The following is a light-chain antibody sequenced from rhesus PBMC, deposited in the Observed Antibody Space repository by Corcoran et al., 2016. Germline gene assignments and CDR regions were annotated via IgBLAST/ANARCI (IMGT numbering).Light chain of an antibody. Sequence: DIQMTQSPSSLSASVGDKVTITCRASQGISSWLVWYQQKPGKAPKLLIYAASSLQRGVPSRFRGSGTGTDYTLTISSLQPEDFATYYCQRGYNTPLTFGGGTKVEIK. CDR2: AAS. CDR3: QRGYNTPLT. J-gene: IGKJ4*01. V-gene: IGKV1-18*01. CDR1: QGISSW.